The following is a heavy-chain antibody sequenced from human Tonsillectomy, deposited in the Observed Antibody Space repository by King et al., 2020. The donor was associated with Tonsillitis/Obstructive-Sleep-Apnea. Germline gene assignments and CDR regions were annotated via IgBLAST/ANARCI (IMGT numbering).Heavy chain of an antibody. CDR1: GFTFSSYA. D-gene: IGHD4-17*01. V-gene: IGHV3-23*04. Sequence: ERQLVQSGGGLVQPGGSLRLSCAASGFTFSSYAMSWVRQAPGKGLEWVSAISGSGGSTYYADSVKGRFTISRDNSKNSLYLQMNSLRAEDTAVYYFAKDYFRGDYGFFYFDYWGQGTLVTVSS. J-gene: IGHJ4*02. CDR3: AKDYFRGDYGFFYFDY. CDR2: ISGSGGST.